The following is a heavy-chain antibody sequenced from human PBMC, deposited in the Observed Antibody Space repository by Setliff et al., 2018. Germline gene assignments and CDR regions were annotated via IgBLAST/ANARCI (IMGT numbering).Heavy chain of an antibody. CDR2: IYYSGST. CDR1: GGSISSGNYY. J-gene: IGHJ6*03. D-gene: IGHD3-10*01. CDR3: ARHKSNGSGSYPSLYMDV. Sequence: KTSETLSLTCRVSGGSISSGNYYWGLIRQPPGKGLEWVATIYYSGSTYSNPSLKSRLIISVDAPDNQFSVKLSSVTAADTAVYYCARHKSNGSGSYPSLYMDVWGKGTTVTVSS. V-gene: IGHV4-39*01.